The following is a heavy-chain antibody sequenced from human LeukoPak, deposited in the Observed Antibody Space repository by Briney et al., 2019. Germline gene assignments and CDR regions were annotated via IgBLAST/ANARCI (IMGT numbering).Heavy chain of an antibody. CDR3: ARVCSTSCPGGDHYYYYGMDV. Sequence: ASVKVSCKASVYTFTSYYMHWVRQAPGQGLECMGIINPSGGSTSYAQKFQGRVTMTRDTSTSAVYMELSSLRSEDTAVYYCARVCSTSCPGGDHYYYYGMDVWGQGTTVTVSS. V-gene: IGHV1-46*01. J-gene: IGHJ6*02. CDR2: INPSGGST. D-gene: IGHD2-2*01. CDR1: VYTFTSYY.